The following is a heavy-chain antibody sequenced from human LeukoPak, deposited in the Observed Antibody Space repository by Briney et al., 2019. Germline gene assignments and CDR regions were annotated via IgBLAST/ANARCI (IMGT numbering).Heavy chain of an antibody. CDR1: GFTFSSYG. J-gene: IGHJ4*02. V-gene: IGHV3-30*02. CDR3: AKDTGERLGILTGYYKSRRSYFDY. D-gene: IGHD3-9*01. CDR2: IRYDGSNK. Sequence: GGSLRLSCAASGFTFSSYGMHWVRQAPGKGLEWVAFIRYDGSNKYYADSVKGRFTISRDNSKNTLYLQMNSLRAEDTAVYYCAKDTGERLGILTGYYKSRRSYFDYWGQGTLVTVPS.